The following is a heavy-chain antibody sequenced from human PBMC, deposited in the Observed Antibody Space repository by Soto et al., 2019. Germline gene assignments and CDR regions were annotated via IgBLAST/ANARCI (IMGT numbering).Heavy chain of an antibody. D-gene: IGHD4-17*01. CDR2: INPSGGST. V-gene: IGHV1-46*03. CDR1: GYTFTSYY. CDR3: ARAPGHYGDQRAEYFQH. J-gene: IGHJ1*01. Sequence: QVQLVQSGAEVKKPGASVKVSCKASGYTFTSYYMHWVRQAPGQGLEWMGIINPSGGSTSYAQKVQGKGTKTRDKVNSKGQLGVGRLGSEDTGVYYCARAPGHYGDQRAEYFQHWGQGTLVTVSS.